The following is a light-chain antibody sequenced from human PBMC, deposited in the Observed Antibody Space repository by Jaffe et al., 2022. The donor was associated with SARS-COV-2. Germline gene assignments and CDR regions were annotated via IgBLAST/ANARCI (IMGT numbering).Light chain of an antibody. CDR2: GAS. CDR1: QSTSSY. CDR3: QQSYTMPYT. V-gene: IGKV1-39*01. J-gene: IGKJ2*01. Sequence: DIQMTQSPSSLSAFVGDRVTITCRASQSTSSYLNWYQQKPGQAPKLLIYGASSLQSGVPLRFSGSGSGTEFTLTISSLRPEDFATYYCQQSYTMPYTFGQGTKLEIK.